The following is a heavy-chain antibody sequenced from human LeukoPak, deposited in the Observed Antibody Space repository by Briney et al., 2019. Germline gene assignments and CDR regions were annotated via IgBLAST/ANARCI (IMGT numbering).Heavy chain of an antibody. Sequence: GGSLRLSCVASGFTFGKYWMSWVRQAPGKGLEWVANIKLDGSEKNYVDSVKGRFTISRDNTKNSLYLQMNSLRVEDTAVFYCVRDQYDTWSRRGNFDSWGQGTLVIVSS. J-gene: IGHJ4*02. CDR3: VRDQYDTWSRRGNFDS. CDR2: IKLDGSEK. V-gene: IGHV3-7*03. D-gene: IGHD3-3*01. CDR1: GFTFGKYW.